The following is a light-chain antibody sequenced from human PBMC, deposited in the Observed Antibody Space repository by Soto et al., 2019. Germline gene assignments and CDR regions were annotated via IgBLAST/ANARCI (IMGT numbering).Light chain of an antibody. Sequence: DIQMTQSPSTLSASVGDSVTITCRASQMIYTWLAWYQQRPGKAPKLLIYEASSLDVGVPSRFSGSGSGTEFTLTISSLQTDELATYYCQQSYSTLWTFGQGTKVDIK. J-gene: IGKJ1*01. V-gene: IGKV1-5*03. CDR2: EAS. CDR3: QQSYSTLWT. CDR1: QMIYTW.